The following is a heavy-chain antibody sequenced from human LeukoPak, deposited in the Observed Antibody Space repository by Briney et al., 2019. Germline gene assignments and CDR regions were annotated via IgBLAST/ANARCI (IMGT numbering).Heavy chain of an antibody. CDR2: IGSSSSAM. Sequence: GGSLRLSCAASGFTFSSYAMSWVRQAPGKGLEWVSYIGSSSSAMYYADSVKGRFTISRDNAKNSVYLQMNSLRAEDTAVYYCARWSGPMVAFDIWGQGTLVTVSS. CDR1: GFTFSSYA. D-gene: IGHD3-10*01. J-gene: IGHJ3*02. CDR3: ARWSGPMVAFDI. V-gene: IGHV3-48*01.